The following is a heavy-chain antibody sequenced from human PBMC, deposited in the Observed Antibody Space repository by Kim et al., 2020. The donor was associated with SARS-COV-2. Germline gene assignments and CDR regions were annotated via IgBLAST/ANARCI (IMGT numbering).Heavy chain of an antibody. D-gene: IGHD2-2*01. J-gene: IGHJ4*02. CDR2: INTPSGTI. CDR1: GFTFSSYS. V-gene: IGHV3-48*02. Sequence: GGSLRLSCAASGFTFSSYSMSWVRQAPGKGLEWVSYINTPSGTIYYADSVKGRFTISRDNAKNSLYLQMNSLRDEDTAVYYCARMPSWGEYFDFWGQGTLVTVSS. CDR3: ARMPSWGEYFDF.